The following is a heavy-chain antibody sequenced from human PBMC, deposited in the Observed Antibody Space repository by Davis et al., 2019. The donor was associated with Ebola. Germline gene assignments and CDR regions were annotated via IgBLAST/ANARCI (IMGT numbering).Heavy chain of an antibody. CDR1: GFTFSSYW. CDR3: ARVWGNCTTTTCHVNPWFDP. Sequence: GESLKISCAASGFTFSSYWMSWVRQAPGKGLEWVANIKQDGSEKYYVDSVKGRFTISRDNAKNSLYLQMNSLRAEDTAVYYCARVWGNCTTTTCHVNPWFDPWGQGTVVTVSS. D-gene: IGHD2-2*01. CDR2: IKQDGSEK. V-gene: IGHV3-7*03. J-gene: IGHJ5*02.